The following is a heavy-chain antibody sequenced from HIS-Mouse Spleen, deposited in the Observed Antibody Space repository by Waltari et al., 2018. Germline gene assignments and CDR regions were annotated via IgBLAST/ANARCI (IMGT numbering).Heavy chain of an antibody. CDR1: GFNDGRFG. CDR2: ISYDGSNK. CDR3: ATLSWGYEYNSFDY. D-gene: IGHD6-13*01. V-gene: IGHV3-30*03. J-gene: IGHJ4*02. Sequence: QVQLMESGGGVVQPGRPLRLYCGDVGFNDGRFGMHWVRQAPGKGLEWLAVISYDGSNKYYADSVKGRFTISRDNSKNTLYLQMTSLRAEDTAVYYCATLSWGYEYNSFDYWGQGTLVTVSS.